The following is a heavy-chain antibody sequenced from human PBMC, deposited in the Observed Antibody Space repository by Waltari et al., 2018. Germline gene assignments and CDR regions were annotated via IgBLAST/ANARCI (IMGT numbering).Heavy chain of an antibody. D-gene: IGHD6-19*01. J-gene: IGHJ4*02. CDR2: IIPFFGTA. CDR3: ARAPAAVAGTPYYFDY. CDR1: GGTFSSYA. V-gene: IGHV1-69*13. Sequence: QVQLVQSGAEVKKPGSSVKVSCKASGGTFSSYAISWVRPAPGQGLEWVGGIIPFFGTANHAQKFQGRVTITAGESTSTTYMELRSLRSEDTAVYDCARAPAAVAGTPYYFDYWGQGTLVTVSS.